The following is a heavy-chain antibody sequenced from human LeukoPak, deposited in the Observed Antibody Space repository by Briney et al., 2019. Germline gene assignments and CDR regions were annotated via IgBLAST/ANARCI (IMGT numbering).Heavy chain of an antibody. CDR2: INPNSGGT. J-gene: IGHJ4*02. CDR1: GYTFTGYY. Sequence: ASVKVSCKASGYTFTGYYMHWVRQAPGQGLEWMGWINPNSGGTNYAQKFQGRVTMTRDTSISTAYMELSRLRSDDTAVYYCARVVGRGQRWPHYWGQGTLVTVSS. D-gene: IGHD6-19*01. CDR3: ARVVGRGQRWPHY. V-gene: IGHV1-2*02.